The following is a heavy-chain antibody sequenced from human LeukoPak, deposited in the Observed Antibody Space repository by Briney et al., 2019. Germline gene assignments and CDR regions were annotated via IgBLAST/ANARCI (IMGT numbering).Heavy chain of an antibody. CDR1: GGSISSGGYY. CDR3: ARDKSGHNWFDP. D-gene: IGHD6-25*01. Sequence: SQTLSLTCTVSGGSISSGGYYWSWIRQHPGKGLEWIGYIYYSGSTYYNPSLKSRVTMSVDTSKNQFSLKLSSVTAADTAVYYCARDKSGHNWFDPWGQGTLVTVSS. V-gene: IGHV4-31*03. J-gene: IGHJ5*02. CDR2: IYYSGST.